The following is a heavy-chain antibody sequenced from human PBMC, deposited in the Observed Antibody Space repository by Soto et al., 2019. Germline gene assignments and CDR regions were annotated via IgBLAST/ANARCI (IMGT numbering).Heavy chain of an antibody. CDR1: GYSFTSYW. D-gene: IGHD6-6*01. CDR2: IYPGDSDT. CDR3: ARAGYIAARPPPHYYYYYMDV. V-gene: IGHV5-51*01. J-gene: IGHJ6*03. Sequence: GESLKISCKGSGYSFTSYWIGWVRQMPGKGLEWMGIIYPGDSDTRYSPSFQGQVTISADKSISTAYLQWSSLKASDTAMYYCARAGYIAARPPPHYYYYYMDVWGKGTTVTVSS.